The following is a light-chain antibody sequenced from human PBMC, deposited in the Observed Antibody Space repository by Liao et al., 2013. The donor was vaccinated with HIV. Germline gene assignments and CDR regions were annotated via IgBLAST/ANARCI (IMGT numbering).Light chain of an antibody. Sequence: SSVLTQPPSVSVSPGQTARITCSGDALPKQYAYWYQQKPGQAPVLVIYKDIERPSGIPERFSGSSSGTTVTLTISGVQAEDEADYYCQSADSSGTYWVFGGGTKLTVL. J-gene: IGLJ3*02. CDR2: KDI. CDR1: ALPKQY. CDR3: QSADSSGTYWV. V-gene: IGLV3-25*03.